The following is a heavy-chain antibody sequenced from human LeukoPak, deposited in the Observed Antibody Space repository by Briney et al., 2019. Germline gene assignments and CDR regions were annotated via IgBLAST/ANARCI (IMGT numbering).Heavy chain of an antibody. CDR2: IRSHGGRT. J-gene: IGHJ4*02. CDR1: GFTFSSHA. CDR3: AKLKGYDSSGYGGYFDY. D-gene: IGHD3-22*01. Sequence: PGGSLRLSCAASGFTFSSHAMSWVRHAPGKGLEWVSTIRSHGGRTDYADSVKGRFTISRDNSKNTLYLQMNSLRADDTAVYYCAKLKGYDSSGYGGYFDYWGQGTLVTVSS. V-gene: IGHV3-23*01.